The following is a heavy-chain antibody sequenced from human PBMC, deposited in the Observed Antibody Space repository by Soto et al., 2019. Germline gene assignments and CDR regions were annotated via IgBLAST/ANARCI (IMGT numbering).Heavy chain of an antibody. Sequence: QVQLVQSGSELKKPGASVKVSCKASGYTFTSYAMNWVRQAPGQGLEWMGWINTNTGNPTYAQGSTGRFVFSLDTSVSTAYLQICSLKAEDTAVYYCAREALPHYDFWSGYYLGYYYGMDVWGQGTTVTVSS. D-gene: IGHD3-3*01. CDR2: INTNTGNP. CDR3: AREALPHYDFWSGYYLGYYYGMDV. CDR1: GYTFTSYA. V-gene: IGHV7-4-1*01. J-gene: IGHJ6*02.